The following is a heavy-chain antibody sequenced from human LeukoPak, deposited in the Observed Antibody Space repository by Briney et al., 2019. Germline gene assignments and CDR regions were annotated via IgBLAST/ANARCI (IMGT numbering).Heavy chain of an antibody. CDR1: GRSISSYC. D-gene: IGHD3-22*01. CDR2: IYYSGST. V-gene: IGHV4-59*01. Sequence: PSETLSLTCTVYGRSISSYCWGWIRQPPGKGLEWIGYIYYSGSTNYNPSLKSRVTISVDTSKNQFSLKLSSVTAADTAVYYCASSRYYYDSSGILFDYWGQGTLVTVSS. J-gene: IGHJ4*02. CDR3: ASSRYYYDSSGILFDY.